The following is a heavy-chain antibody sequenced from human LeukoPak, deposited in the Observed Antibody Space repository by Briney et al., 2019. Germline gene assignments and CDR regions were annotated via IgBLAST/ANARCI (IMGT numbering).Heavy chain of an antibody. Sequence: GESLKISCKGSGYSFTSYWIGWVRQMPGKGLEWMGIIYPGDSDTRYSPSFQGQVTISADKSISTAYLQWSSLKASDTAMYYCARQNTGRSTTCYFLDYWGQGTMVTVSS. D-gene: IGHD2-2*01. CDR2: IYPGDSDT. V-gene: IGHV5-51*01. J-gene: IGHJ4*02. CDR3: ARQNTGRSTTCYFLDY. CDR1: GYSFTSYW.